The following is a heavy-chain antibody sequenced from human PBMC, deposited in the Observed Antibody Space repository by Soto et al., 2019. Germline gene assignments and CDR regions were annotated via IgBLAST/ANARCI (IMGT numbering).Heavy chain of an antibody. V-gene: IGHV1-18*01. J-gene: IGHJ4*02. CDR3: GRDEVLWDRRLLDY. CDR1: GHTSRNNG. CDR2: INAYTGAT. D-gene: IGHD1-26*01. Sequence: QVRLVQSGAEVGQPGASVKVSCKASGHTSRNNGISWVRQAPGQGLEWMGCINAYTGATNYARKFRGRLTLTTDTFARTVDRELRTLSSDVSDVYYVGRDEVLWDRRLLDYWGQGTLVTVSS.